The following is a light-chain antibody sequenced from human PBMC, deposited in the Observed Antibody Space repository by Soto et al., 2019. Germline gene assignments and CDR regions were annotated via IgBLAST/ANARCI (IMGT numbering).Light chain of an antibody. V-gene: IGLV2-23*01. CDR3: CSYAGSSTSWV. CDR2: EDS. CDR1: SSDAGNYNF. J-gene: IGLJ3*02. Sequence: QSVLTQPASVSGSPGQSITISCTGTSSDAGNYNFVSWYQQHPGKAPKVIIYEDSTRPSGVSNRISGSKSGNTASLTISGLQAEYEADYYCCSYAGSSTSWVFGGGTQLTVL.